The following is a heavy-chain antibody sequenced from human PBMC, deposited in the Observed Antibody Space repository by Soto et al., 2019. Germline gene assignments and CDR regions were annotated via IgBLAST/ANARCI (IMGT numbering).Heavy chain of an antibody. D-gene: IGHD6-13*01. J-gene: IGHJ5*02. CDR3: ARDRVAAASWFDP. CDR1: GGTFSSYA. V-gene: IGHV1-69*13. CDR2: IIPIFGTA. Sequence: SVKVSWKASGGTFSSYAISWVRQAPGQGLEWMGGIIPIFGTANYAQKFQRRVTITADESTSTAYMELSSRRSEDTAVYYCARDRVAAASWFDPWGQGTLVTVSS.